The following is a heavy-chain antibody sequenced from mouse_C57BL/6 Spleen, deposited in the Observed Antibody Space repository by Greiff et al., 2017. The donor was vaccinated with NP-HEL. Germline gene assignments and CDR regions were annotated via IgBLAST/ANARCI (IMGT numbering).Heavy chain of an antibody. J-gene: IGHJ3*01. CDR2: IYPSDSET. Sequence: QVQLQQPGAELVRPGSSVKLSCKASGYTFTSYWMDWVKQRPGKGLEWIGNIYPSDSETHYNQKFKDKATLTVDKSSSTAYMQLSSLTSEDSAVYYCATIYYDYTWFAYWGQGPLVTVSA. CDR1: GYTFTSYW. D-gene: IGHD2-4*01. CDR3: ATIYYDYTWFAY. V-gene: IGHV1-61*01.